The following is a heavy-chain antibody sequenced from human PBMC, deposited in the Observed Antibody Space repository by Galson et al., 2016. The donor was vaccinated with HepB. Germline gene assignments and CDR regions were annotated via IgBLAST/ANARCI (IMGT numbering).Heavy chain of an antibody. CDR3: ARLFRNYYDENDSSGYGAFDI. J-gene: IGHJ3*02. V-gene: IGHV5-51*01. CDR2: IYPGDSDT. CDR1: GYSFTNYW. D-gene: IGHD3-3*01. Sequence: QSGAEVKKPGESLKISCKGSGYSFTNYWIAWVRQMPGKGLEWMGIIYPGDSDTRYSPSLQGQVTMSADKSISTANLQWSSLEASDSGIYYCARLFRNYYDENDSSGYGAFDIWGRGTMVTVSS.